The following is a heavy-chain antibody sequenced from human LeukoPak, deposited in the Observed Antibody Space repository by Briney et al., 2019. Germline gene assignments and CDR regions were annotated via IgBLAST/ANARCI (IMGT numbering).Heavy chain of an antibody. Sequence: SETLSLTCTVSGGSISSSSYYWGWIRQPPGKGLEWIGSIYYSGSTNYNPSLKSRVTISVDTSKNQFSLKLSSVTAADTAVYYCASVSAAMVRHWGQGTLVTVSS. D-gene: IGHD5-18*01. CDR1: GGSISSSSYY. V-gene: IGHV4-39*07. J-gene: IGHJ4*02. CDR2: IYYSGST. CDR3: ASVSAAMVRH.